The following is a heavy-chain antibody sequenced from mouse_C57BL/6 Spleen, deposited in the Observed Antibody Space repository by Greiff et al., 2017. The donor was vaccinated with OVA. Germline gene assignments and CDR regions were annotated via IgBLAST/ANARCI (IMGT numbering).Heavy chain of an antibody. V-gene: IGHV6-6*01. CDR1: GFTFSDAW. D-gene: IGHD1-1*01. J-gene: IGHJ3*01. CDR2: IRNKANNHAT. CDR3: TTGSSPSWFAY. Sequence: EVQGVESGGGLVQPGGSMKLSCAASGFTFSDAWMDWVRQSPEKGLEWVAEIRNKANNHATYYAESVKGRFTISRDDSKSSVYLQMISLRAEDTGIYYCTTGSSPSWFAYWGQGTLVTVSA.